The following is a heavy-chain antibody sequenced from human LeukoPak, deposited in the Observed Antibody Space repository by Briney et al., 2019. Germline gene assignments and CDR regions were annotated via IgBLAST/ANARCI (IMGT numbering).Heavy chain of an antibody. CDR1: GFNLSSYS. J-gene: IGHJ4*02. Sequence: GGSLRLSCAASGFNLSSYSMHWVRQAPGKGLEYVSAISSYGGSTYYANSVKDRFTISRDNSKNTVYLQMGSLRTEDIAVYYCARISRSHDYDYWGQGTLVTVSS. D-gene: IGHD6-6*01. CDR2: ISSYGGST. V-gene: IGHV3-64*01. CDR3: ARISRSHDYDY.